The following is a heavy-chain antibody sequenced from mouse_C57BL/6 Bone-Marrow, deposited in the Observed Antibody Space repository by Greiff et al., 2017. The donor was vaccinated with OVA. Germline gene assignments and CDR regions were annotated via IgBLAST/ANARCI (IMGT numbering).Heavy chain of an antibody. V-gene: IGHV5-4*01. Sequence: EVQLQESGGGLVKPGGSLKLSCAASGFTFSSYAMSWVRQTPEKRLEWVATISDGGSYTYYPDNVKGRFTISRDNAKNNLYLQMSHLKSEDTAMYYCARAGLGPWFAYWGQGTLVTVSA. CDR2: ISDGGSYT. D-gene: IGHD4-1*01. CDR3: ARAGLGPWFAY. J-gene: IGHJ3*01. CDR1: GFTFSSYA.